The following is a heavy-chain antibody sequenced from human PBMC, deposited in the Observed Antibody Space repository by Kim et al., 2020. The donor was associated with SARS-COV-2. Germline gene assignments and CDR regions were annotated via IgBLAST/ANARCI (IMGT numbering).Heavy chain of an antibody. V-gene: IGHV3-66*02. D-gene: IGHD5-12*01. CDR3: ARDYNSGYEGGMDV. Sequence: GGSLRLSCAASGFTVSSNYMSWVRQAPGKGLEWVSVIYSGGSTYYADSVKGRFTISRDNSKNTLYLQMNSLTAEDTAVYYCARDYNSGYEGGMDVWGQGTTVTVSS. CDR2: IYSGGST. CDR1: GFTVSSNY. J-gene: IGHJ6*02.